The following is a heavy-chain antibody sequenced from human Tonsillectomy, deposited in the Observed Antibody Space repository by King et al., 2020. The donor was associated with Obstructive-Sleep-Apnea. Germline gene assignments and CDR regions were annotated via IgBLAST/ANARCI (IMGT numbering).Heavy chain of an antibody. CDR2: FYYRGST. V-gene: IGHV4-39*01. CDR3: ARQYGSGSSRYFQH. CDR1: GGSISSSSYY. Sequence: QLQESGPGLVKPSETLSLTCTVSGGSISSSSYYWGWVRQPPGKGLEGIWSFYYRGSTSSHPSLKSRVTISVDTSKNQFSLKLSSVTAADTAVYYCARQYGSGSSRYFQHWGQGTLVTVSS. D-gene: IGHD3-10*01. J-gene: IGHJ1*01.